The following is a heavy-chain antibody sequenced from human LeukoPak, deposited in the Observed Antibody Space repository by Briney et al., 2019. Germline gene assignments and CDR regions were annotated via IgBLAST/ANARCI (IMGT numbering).Heavy chain of an antibody. Sequence: SETLSLTCAVYGGSFSGYYWSWIRQPPGKGPEWIGEINHSGSTNYNPSLKSRVTISVDTSKNQFSLKLSSVTAADTAVYYCARLVCGGDCYSDYWGQGTLVTVSS. CDR3: ARLVCGGDCYSDY. CDR2: INHSGST. CDR1: GGSFSGYY. D-gene: IGHD2-21*02. V-gene: IGHV4-34*01. J-gene: IGHJ4*02.